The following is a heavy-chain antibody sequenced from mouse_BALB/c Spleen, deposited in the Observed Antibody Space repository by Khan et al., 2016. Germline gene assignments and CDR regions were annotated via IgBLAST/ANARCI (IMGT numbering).Heavy chain of an antibody. CDR2: IDPYNGGT. V-gene: IGHV1S135*01. CDR3: PREGVTTVVAKGLNF. J-gene: IGHJ2*01. D-gene: IGHD1-1*01. Sequence: VQLQQSGPELVKPGASVKVSCKASGYAFTSYNMYWVKQSPGKSLEWIGYIDPYNGGTNYTQIFKGKATLTVDKSSSTAYMTLNSLTSEASAVYYWPREGVTTVVAKGLNFWGQGTTLTVSS. CDR1: GYAFTSYN.